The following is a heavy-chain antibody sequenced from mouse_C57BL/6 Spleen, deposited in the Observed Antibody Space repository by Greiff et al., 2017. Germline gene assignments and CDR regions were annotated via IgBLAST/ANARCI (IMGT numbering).Heavy chain of an antibody. V-gene: IGHV5-16*01. CDR2: INYDGSST. D-gene: IGHD4-1*01. CDR3: ARELGHAMDY. Sequence: EVMLVESEGGLVQPGSSMKLSCTASGFTFSDYYMAWVRQVPEKGLEWVANINYDGSSTYYLDSLKSRFIISRDNAKNILDLQMSSLKSEDTATYYCARELGHAMDYWGQGTSVTVSS. CDR1: GFTFSDYY. J-gene: IGHJ4*01.